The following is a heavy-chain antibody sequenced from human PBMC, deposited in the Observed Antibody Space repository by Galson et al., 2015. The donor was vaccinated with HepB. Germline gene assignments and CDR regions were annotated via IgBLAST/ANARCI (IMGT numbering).Heavy chain of an antibody. CDR3: ATLSGSFSGLARVFDF. Sequence: SETLSLTCSVSGGSVSTYRWSWIRQPPGKGLQWIGYMYYGGTSNYNPSLKSRVSISVDTSKNQFSLKLTSVTAADTAVYYFATLSGSFSGLARVFDFGGQGSLVTVSS. D-gene: IGHD5-12*01. CDR1: GGSVSTYR. V-gene: IGHV4-59*02. CDR2: MYYGGTS. J-gene: IGHJ4*02.